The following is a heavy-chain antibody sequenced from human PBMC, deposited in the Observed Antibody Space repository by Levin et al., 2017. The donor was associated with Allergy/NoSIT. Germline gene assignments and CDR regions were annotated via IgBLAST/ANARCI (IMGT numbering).Heavy chain of an antibody. Sequence: PSETLSLTCAVYGGSFSGYYWSWIRQPPGKGLEWIGEINHSGSTNYNPSLKSRVTISVDTSKNQFSLKLSSVTAADTAVYYCARRPWGGWVYYFDYWGQGTLVTVSS. D-gene: IGHD6-19*01. CDR2: INHSGST. V-gene: IGHV4-34*01. CDR3: ARRPWGGWVYYFDY. J-gene: IGHJ4*02. CDR1: GGSFSGYY.